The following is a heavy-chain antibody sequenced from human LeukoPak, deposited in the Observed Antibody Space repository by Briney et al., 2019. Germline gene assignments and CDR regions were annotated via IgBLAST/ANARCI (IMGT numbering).Heavy chain of an antibody. CDR3: ARPGAAGRGWFDP. Sequence: SETLSLTCTVSGGSISSSSYYWGWIRQPPGKGLEWIGSIYYSGSTYYNPSLKSRVTISVDTSKNQFSLKLSSVTAADTAVYYCARPGAAGRGWFDPWGQGTLVTVSS. CDR2: IYYSGST. V-gene: IGHV4-39*01. J-gene: IGHJ5*02. CDR1: GGSISSSSYY. D-gene: IGHD6-13*01.